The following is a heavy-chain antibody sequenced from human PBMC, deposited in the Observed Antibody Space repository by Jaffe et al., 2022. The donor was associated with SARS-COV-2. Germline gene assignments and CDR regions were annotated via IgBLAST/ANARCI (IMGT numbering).Heavy chain of an antibody. CDR3: ARSPRVSTGTTLDY. Sequence: EVQLVESGGGLVQPGGSLRLSCAASGFTFSSNGMNWVRQAPGKGLEWISYITSSSSTIYYADSVKGRFTISRDNAKNSLYLQMNTLRAEDTAVYYCARSPRVSTGTTLDYWGQGTLVTVSS. V-gene: IGHV3-48*01. D-gene: IGHD1-7*01. J-gene: IGHJ4*02. CDR2: ITSSSSTI. CDR1: GFTFSSNG.